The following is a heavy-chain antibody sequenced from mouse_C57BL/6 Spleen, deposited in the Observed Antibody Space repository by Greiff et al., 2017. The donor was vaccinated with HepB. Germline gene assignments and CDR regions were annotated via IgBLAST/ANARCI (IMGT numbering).Heavy chain of an antibody. CDR1: GYTFTSYW. V-gene: IGHV1-72*01. D-gene: IGHD1-1*01. CDR3: ARAAYYYGSSLYAMDY. Sequence: VQLQQPGAELVKPGASVKLSCKASGYTFTSYWMHWVKQRPGRGLEWIGRIDPNSGGTKYNEKFKSKATLTVDNPSSTAYMQLSSLTSEDSAVYYCARAAYYYGSSLYAMDYWGQGTSVTVSS. CDR2: IDPNSGGT. J-gene: IGHJ4*01.